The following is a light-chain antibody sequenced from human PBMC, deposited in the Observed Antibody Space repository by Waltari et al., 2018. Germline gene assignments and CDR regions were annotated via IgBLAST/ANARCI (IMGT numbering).Light chain of an antibody. V-gene: IGLV2-14*01. CDR2: EVN. J-gene: IGLJ2*01. CDR3: SSYTSSSSL. CDR1: SSDVGDYNY. Sequence: QSALTQPASVSGSPGQSITISCTGSSSDVGDYNYVSWYQQHPGKAPRFMIYEVNNRASGVAEPFAGSKSGNTASLTISGLQAEDEADYYCSSYTSSSSLFGGGTKLTVL.